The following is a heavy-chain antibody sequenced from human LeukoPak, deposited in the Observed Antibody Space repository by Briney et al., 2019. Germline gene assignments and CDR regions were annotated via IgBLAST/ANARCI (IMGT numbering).Heavy chain of an antibody. V-gene: IGHV4-34*01. CDR2: INHSGST. Sequence: SETLSLTCAVYGGSFSGYYWSWIRQPPGKGLEWIGEINHSGSTNYNPSLKSRVTISVDTSKNQFSLMLSSVTAADTAVYYCARASYYYDSSGYPRIDAFDIWGQGTMVTVSS. CDR3: ARASYYYDSSGYPRIDAFDI. D-gene: IGHD3-22*01. CDR1: GGSFSGYY. J-gene: IGHJ3*02.